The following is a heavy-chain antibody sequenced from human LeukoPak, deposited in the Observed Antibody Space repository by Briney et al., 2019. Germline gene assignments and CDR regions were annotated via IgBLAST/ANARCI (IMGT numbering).Heavy chain of an antibody. J-gene: IGHJ4*02. D-gene: IGHD2-21*01. V-gene: IGHV3-23*01. CDR3: AKHLDSAEY. CDR2: ISGGGGGT. Sequence: GGSLRLSCAAYIFTFISYAMSWVRQAPGKGLEWVSSISGGGGGTYYADSVKGRFTISRDNSKNTLSLQMNSLRAEDTAVYYCAKHLDSAEYWGQGTLVTVSS. CDR1: IFTFISYA.